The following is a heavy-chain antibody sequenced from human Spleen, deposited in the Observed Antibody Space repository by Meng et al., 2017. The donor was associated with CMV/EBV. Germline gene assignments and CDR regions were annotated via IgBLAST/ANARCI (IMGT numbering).Heavy chain of an antibody. CDR2: INPNTGGT. CDR3: ARVVMAEQQLDY. CDR1: GYTFTGYY. V-gene: IGHV1-2*02. J-gene: IGHJ4*02. Sequence: ASVKVSCKASGYTFTGYYIHWVRQAPGQGLEWMGWINPNTGGTNFAQKFQGRITMTRDTSISTVYLELSSLRSDDTAMYYCARVVMAEQQLDYWGQGTLVTVSS. D-gene: IGHD1/OR15-1a*01.